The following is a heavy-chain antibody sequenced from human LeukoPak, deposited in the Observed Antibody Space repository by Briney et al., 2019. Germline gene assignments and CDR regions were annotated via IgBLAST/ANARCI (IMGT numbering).Heavy chain of an antibody. J-gene: IGHJ3*02. CDR2: ISWNSGSI. V-gene: IGHV3-9*01. CDR1: GFTFDDYA. D-gene: IGHD3-22*01. CDR3: AKYYYDSSGYYRGI. Sequence: PGGSLRLSCAASGFTFDDYAMHWVRQAPGKGLEWVSGISWNSGSIGYADSVKGRFTISRDNAKNSLYLQMNSLRAEDTALYYCAKYYYDSSGYYRGIWGQGTMVTVSS.